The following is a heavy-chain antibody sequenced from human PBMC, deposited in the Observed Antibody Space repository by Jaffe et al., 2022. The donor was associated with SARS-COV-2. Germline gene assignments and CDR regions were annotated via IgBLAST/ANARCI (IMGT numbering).Heavy chain of an antibody. J-gene: IGHJ4*02. V-gene: IGHV3-13*01. CDR3: ARASDGDYYFDY. CDR1: GFTFSSYD. CDR2: IGTAGDT. D-gene: IGHD4-17*01. Sequence: EVQLVESGGGLVQPGGSLRLSCAASGFTFSSYDMHWVRQATGKGLEWVSAIGTAGDTYYPGSVKGRFTISRENAKNSLYLQMNSLRAGDTAVYYCARASDGDYYFDYWGQGTLVTVSS.